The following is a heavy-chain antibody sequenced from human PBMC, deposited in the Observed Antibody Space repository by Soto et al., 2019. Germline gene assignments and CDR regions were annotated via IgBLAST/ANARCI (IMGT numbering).Heavy chain of an antibody. V-gene: IGHV3-30-3*01. D-gene: IGHD3-9*01. CDR3: ARPNYDILTGYYTYYYYYGMDV. Sequence: GESLKISCAASGFTFSSYAMHWVRQAPGKGLEWVAVISYDGSNKYYADSVKGRFTISRDNSKNTLYLQMNSLRAEDTAVYYCARPNYDILTGYYTYYYYYGMDVWGQGTTVTVSS. J-gene: IGHJ6*02. CDR1: GFTFSSYA. CDR2: ISYDGSNK.